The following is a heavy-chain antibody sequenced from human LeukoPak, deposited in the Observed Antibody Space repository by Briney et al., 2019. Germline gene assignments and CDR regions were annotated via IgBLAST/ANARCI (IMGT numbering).Heavy chain of an antibody. CDR2: ISGSDGST. CDR1: GFTFRSYA. D-gene: IGHD5-24*01. J-gene: IGHJ4*02. V-gene: IGHV3-23*01. CDR3: AKDRDGYNYFYYFDY. Sequence: GGSLRLSCAASGFTFRSYAMSWVRQAPGKGLEGVSSISGSDGSTYYADSVKGRFTISRDNSKNTLYLQMSSLRAEDTAVYYCAKDRDGYNYFYYFDYWGQGTLVTVSS.